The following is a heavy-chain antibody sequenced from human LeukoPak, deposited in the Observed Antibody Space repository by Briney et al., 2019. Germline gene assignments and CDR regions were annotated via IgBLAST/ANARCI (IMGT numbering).Heavy chain of an antibody. CDR3: ARIVSSGWYYYYMDV. J-gene: IGHJ6*03. Sequence: SETLSLTCTVSGGSFSSYYWSWIRQPPGKGLEWIGYIYYSGSTNYNPSLKSRVTISVDTSKNQFSLKLSSVTAADTAVYYCARIVSSGWYYYYMDVWGKGTTVTVSS. CDR1: GGSFSSYY. V-gene: IGHV4-59*08. D-gene: IGHD6-19*01. CDR2: IYYSGST.